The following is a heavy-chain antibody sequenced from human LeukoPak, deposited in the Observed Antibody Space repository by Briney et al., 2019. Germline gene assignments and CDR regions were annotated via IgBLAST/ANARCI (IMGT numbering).Heavy chain of an antibody. V-gene: IGHV4-39*01. CDR3: ARHPDTAMVPFDY. Sequence: GSLRLSCTVSGGSISSSSYYWGWIRQPPGKGLEWIGSIYYSGSTYYNPSLKSRVTISVDTSKNQFSLKLSSVTAADTAVYYCARHPDTAMVPFDYWGQGTLVTVSS. D-gene: IGHD5-18*01. CDR2: IYYSGST. J-gene: IGHJ4*02. CDR1: GGSISSSSYY.